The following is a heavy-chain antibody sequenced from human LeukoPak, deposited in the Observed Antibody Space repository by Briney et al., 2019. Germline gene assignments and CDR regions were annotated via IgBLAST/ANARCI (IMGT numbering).Heavy chain of an antibody. CDR1: GFSFNNAW. CDR3: TTDRNYYDRSSHYYRDDS. V-gene: IGHV3-15*01. Sequence: GGSLRLSCAASGFSFNNAWMTWVRQAPGKGLEWVGRIKSKTDGGTTDYGAPVKDRFSISRDDSKNTLYLQMNSLKNEDTAVYYCTTDRNYYDRSSHYYRDDSWGEETLVTVSS. CDR2: IKSKTDGGTT. J-gene: IGHJ4*02. D-gene: IGHD3-22*01.